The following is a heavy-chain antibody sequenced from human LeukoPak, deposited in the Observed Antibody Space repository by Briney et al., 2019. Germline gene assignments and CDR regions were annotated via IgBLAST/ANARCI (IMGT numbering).Heavy chain of an antibody. Sequence: GGSLRLSCAASGFTFSSYEMNWVRQAPGKGLEWVSYISSSGSTIYYADSVKGRFTISRDNAKDSLYLQMNSLRAEDTAVYYCARGLVVVVTALDYWGQGTLVTVSS. CDR2: ISSSGSTI. CDR1: GFTFSSYE. V-gene: IGHV3-48*03. J-gene: IGHJ4*02. CDR3: ARGLVVVVTALDY. D-gene: IGHD2-21*02.